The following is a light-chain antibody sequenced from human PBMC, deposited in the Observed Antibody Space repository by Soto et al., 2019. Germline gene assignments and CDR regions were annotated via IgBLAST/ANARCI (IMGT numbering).Light chain of an antibody. J-gene: IGKJ4*01. CDR1: QRISTY. CDR2: AAS. V-gene: IGKV1-39*01. Sequence: DIQMTQSPSSLSASIGDRVTITCRASQRISTYLNWYQQKPGKAPKLLIYAASSLQSGVPSTFSGSGSGTDFSLTISSLQPEDFATYFCQQSYSTPRTFGGGTKVDIK. CDR3: QQSYSTPRT.